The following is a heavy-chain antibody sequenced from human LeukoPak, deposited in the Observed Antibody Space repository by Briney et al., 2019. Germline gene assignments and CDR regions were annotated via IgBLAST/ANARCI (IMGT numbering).Heavy chain of an antibody. Sequence: QPGRSLRLSCAASGFTFSSYAMHWARQAPGKGLEWVAFISHDRSNSCHADSVKGRFTISRDNSKNTLYLQMNSLTDEDTAVYYCARDLSGSYMSDYWGQGTLVTVSS. CDR2: ISHDRSNS. D-gene: IGHD3-10*01. J-gene: IGHJ4*02. CDR3: ARDLSGSYMSDY. CDR1: GFTFSSYA. V-gene: IGHV3-30-3*01.